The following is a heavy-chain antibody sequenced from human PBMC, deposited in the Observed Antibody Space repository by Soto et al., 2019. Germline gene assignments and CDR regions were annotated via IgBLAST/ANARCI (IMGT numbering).Heavy chain of an antibody. Sequence: EVQLLESGGGLVQPGGSLRLSCAASGFTFSTYAMSWVRQAPGKGLEWVSAIRGSGSVAFYADSVKGRFTISRDNSKNTLYLQINSLRAEDTAVFYCAKDGEGPSRNFDYWGQGTLVTVSS. CDR1: GFTFSTYA. D-gene: IGHD3-10*01. J-gene: IGHJ4*02. V-gene: IGHV3-23*01. CDR3: AKDGEGPSRNFDY. CDR2: IRGSGSVA.